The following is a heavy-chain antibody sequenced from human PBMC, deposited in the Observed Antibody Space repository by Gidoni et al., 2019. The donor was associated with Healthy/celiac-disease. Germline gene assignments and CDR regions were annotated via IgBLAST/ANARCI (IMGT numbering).Heavy chain of an antibody. Sequence: EVQLVESGGGLVKPGGSLRLSCAASGFTFSSYSMNWVRQAPGKGLEWVSSISSSSSYIYYADSVKGRFTISRDNAKNSLYLQMNSLRAEDTAVYYCARGDHYDFWSGPLGDYYYGMDVWGQGTTVTVSS. V-gene: IGHV3-21*01. CDR2: ISSSSSYI. CDR3: ARGDHYDFWSGPLGDYYYGMDV. CDR1: GFTFSSYS. D-gene: IGHD3-3*01. J-gene: IGHJ6*02.